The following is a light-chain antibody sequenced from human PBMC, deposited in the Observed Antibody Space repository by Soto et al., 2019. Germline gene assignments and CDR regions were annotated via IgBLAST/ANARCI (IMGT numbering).Light chain of an antibody. CDR3: SSYSGSDNLVV. CDR2: EVI. Sequence: QPVLTQPPSASGSPGQSVTISCAGTSSDVGGYNLVSWYQQHPGKAPKLMIYEVIKRPSGVPDRFSGSKSGNTASLTVSGLHAEDEADYYCSSYSGSDNLVVFGGGTKLTVL. CDR1: SSDVGGYNL. V-gene: IGLV2-8*01. J-gene: IGLJ2*01.